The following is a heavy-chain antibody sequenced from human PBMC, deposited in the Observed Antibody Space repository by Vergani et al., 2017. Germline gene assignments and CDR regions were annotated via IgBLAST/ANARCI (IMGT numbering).Heavy chain of an antibody. V-gene: IGHV3-15*01. CDR2: IKSKTDGGTT. J-gene: IGHJ4*02. D-gene: IGHD6-13*01. Sequence: EVQLVESGGGLVKPGGSLRLSCAASGFTFSNAWMSWVRQAPGKGLEWVGRIKSKTDGGTTDYAAPVKGRFTISRDDSKNTLYLQMNSLKTEDTAVYYCARDRAAAGTEASFDYWGQGTLVTVSS. CDR3: ARDRAAAGTEASFDY. CDR1: GFTFSNAW.